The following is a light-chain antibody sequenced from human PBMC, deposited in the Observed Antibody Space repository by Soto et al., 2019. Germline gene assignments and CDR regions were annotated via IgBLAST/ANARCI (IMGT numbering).Light chain of an antibody. V-gene: IGLV1-44*01. J-gene: IGLJ2*01. CDR2: SNN. CDR3: AAWDDSLNGPV. CDR1: SSNIGSNT. Sequence: QSVLTQPPSASGTPGQRVTISCSGSSSNIGSNTVNWYQQLPGTAPKLLIYSNNRRPSGVPDRFSGSKSGTSVSLAISGLQSEDEADYYCAAWDDSLNGPVFGGGTKVTVL.